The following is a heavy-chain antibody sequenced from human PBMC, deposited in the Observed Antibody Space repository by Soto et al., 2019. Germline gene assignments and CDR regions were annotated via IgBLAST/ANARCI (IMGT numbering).Heavy chain of an antibody. CDR3: ARSEAYCGGDCYSYFDY. V-gene: IGHV4-34*01. CDR1: GGSFSGYY. Sequence: PSETLSLTCGVYGGSFSGYYWSWIRQPPGKGLEWIGEINHSGSTNYNPSLKSRVTISVDTSKNQFSLKLSSVTAADTAVYYCARSEAYCGGDCYSYFDYWGQGTLVTVSS. J-gene: IGHJ4*02. CDR2: INHSGST. D-gene: IGHD2-21*02.